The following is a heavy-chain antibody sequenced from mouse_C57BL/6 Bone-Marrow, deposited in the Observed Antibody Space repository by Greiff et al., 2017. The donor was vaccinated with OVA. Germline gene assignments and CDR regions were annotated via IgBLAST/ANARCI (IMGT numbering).Heavy chain of an antibody. D-gene: IGHD1-1*01. CDR2: IDPENGDT. V-gene: IGHV14-4*01. CDR1: GFNIKDDY. J-gene: IGHJ2*01. CDR3: TTRGTVVAHYFDY. Sequence: EVQLQQSGAELVRPGASVKLSCTASGFNIKDDYMHWVKQRPEQGLEWIGWIDPENGDTEYASKFQGKATITADTSSNTAYLQLSSLTSEDTAVYYGTTRGTVVAHYFDYWGQGTTLTVSS.